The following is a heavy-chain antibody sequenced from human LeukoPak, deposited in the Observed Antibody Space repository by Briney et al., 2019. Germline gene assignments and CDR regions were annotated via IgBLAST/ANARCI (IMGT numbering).Heavy chain of an antibody. CDR1: GGSMSPYH. CDR2: IYYSGST. Sequence: PSETLSLTCTVSGGSMSPYHWGWIRQPPGKGLEWTGYIYYSGSTNYNPSLKSRVTISVDTSKNQFSLKLSSVTAADTAVYYCASRQAVAETGLYYFDYWGQGTLVTVSS. J-gene: IGHJ4*02. CDR3: ASRQAVAETGLYYFDY. D-gene: IGHD6-19*01. V-gene: IGHV4-59*12.